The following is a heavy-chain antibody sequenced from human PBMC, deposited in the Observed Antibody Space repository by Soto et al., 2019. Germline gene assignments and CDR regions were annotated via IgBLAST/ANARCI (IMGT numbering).Heavy chain of an antibody. V-gene: IGHV3-15*07. D-gene: IGHD3-3*01. CDR3: NAYYELGSGHTPL. CDR1: GFSFNNVW. J-gene: IGHJ4*02. Sequence: EVQLLESGGGLVKPGGSLVLSCGASGFSFNNVWMHWVRQAPGRGLEWVGRIKSKADGETTDYAEPVKGRFTVSRDDSKNTVYLQMNSLKTEDTAVYYCNAYYELGSGHTPLWGQGTLVTVSS. CDR2: IKSKADGETT.